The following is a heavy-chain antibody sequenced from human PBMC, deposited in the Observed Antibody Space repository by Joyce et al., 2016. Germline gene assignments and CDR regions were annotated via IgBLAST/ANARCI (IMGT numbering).Heavy chain of an antibody. V-gene: IGHV3-33*05. Sequence: QVQLVESGGGVVQPGRSLRLSCAAFGFTFPNYDMHWVRQAPGKGREWVAVVAYDGNNEYYADSVKGRFTISRDKSKSTLYLQMNSLRVEDTAVYYCARDSEVVAASNEAFDIWGQGTMVTVSS. J-gene: IGHJ3*02. CDR1: GFTFPNYD. D-gene: IGHD2-15*01. CDR2: VAYDGNNE. CDR3: ARDSEVVAASNEAFDI.